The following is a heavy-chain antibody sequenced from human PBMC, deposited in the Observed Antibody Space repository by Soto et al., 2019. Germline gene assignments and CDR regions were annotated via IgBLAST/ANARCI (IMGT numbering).Heavy chain of an antibody. V-gene: IGHV3-30*18. J-gene: IGHJ4*02. CDR3: AKDLRRLAIPPPDY. CDR1: GFTFSSYG. D-gene: IGHD6-19*01. Sequence: PGGSLRLSCAASGFTFSSYGMHWVRQAPGKGLEWVAVISYDGSNKYYADSVKGRFTISRDNSKNTLYLQMNSLRAEDTAVYYCAKDLRRLAIPPPDYWGQGTLVTVSS. CDR2: ISYDGSNK.